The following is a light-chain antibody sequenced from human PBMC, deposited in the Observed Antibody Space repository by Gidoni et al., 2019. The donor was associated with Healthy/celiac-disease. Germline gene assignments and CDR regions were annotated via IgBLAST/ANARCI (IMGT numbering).Light chain of an antibody. Sequence: EIVMTQSPATLSVSPGERATLSCRASQSVSSNLAWYQQKPGQAPRLLIYCASSRATGSPARCSGSGSGTEFTLTISSLQSEDFAVYYCQQYNNWPPWTFGQGTKVEIK. J-gene: IGKJ1*01. CDR2: CAS. CDR3: QQYNNWPPWT. CDR1: QSVSSN. V-gene: IGKV3-15*01.